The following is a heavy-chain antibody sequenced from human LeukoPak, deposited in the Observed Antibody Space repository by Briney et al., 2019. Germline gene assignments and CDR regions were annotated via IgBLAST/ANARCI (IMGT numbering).Heavy chain of an antibody. Sequence: PGGSLRLSCAASGFTFSSYSMTWVRQAPGKGLEWVANIKQDGSEQYYVDSVKGRFTISRDNAKNSLSLQMNSLRAEDTAVYYCARPLLYYYGSETYFWFDPGGQGALVTVSS. D-gene: IGHD3-10*01. CDR1: GFTFSSYS. V-gene: IGHV3-7*01. CDR3: ARPLLYYYGSETYFWFDP. CDR2: IKQDGSEQ. J-gene: IGHJ5*02.